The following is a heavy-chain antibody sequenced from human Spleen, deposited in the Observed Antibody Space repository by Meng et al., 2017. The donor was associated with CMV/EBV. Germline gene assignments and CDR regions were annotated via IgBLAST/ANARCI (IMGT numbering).Heavy chain of an antibody. Sequence: CSYCSWLLHAPGQALEWVGEVVHSSSTNYSQSHKRRVAIAGYTPKSQFSLKLRSVTATDPAVYYCAGDLPSRAAMGRGHLGSSWFDLWGRGTLVTVSS. V-gene: IGHV4-34*12. D-gene: IGHD3-10*01. CDR1: CSY. J-gene: IGHJ5*02. CDR3: AGDLPSRAAMGRGHLGSSWFDL. CDR2: VVHSSST.